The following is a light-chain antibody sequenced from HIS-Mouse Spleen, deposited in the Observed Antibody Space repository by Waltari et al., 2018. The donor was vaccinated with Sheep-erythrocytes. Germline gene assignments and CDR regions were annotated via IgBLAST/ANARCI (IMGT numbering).Light chain of an antibody. CDR1: QSISSY. CDR3: QQSYSTPPT. CDR2: AAS. J-gene: IGKJ4*01. Sequence: DIQMTQSPSSLSASVGDRVTITCRASQSISSYLNWYQQKPGKAPKLLIYAASSLQSGVPSRFSGKGYGTDFTLTISSLQPEDFATYYCQQSYSTPPTFGGGTKVEIK. V-gene: IGKV1-39*01.